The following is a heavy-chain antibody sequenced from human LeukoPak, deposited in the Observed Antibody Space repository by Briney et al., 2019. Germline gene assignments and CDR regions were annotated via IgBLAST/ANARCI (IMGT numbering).Heavy chain of an antibody. J-gene: IGHJ6*03. CDR3: ASRIAAAGSSYYYYYMDV. Sequence: GGSLRLSCAASGFTFSSYSMNWVRQAPGKGLEWVSSISGSNSYIYYADSMKGRFTISRDNAKNSLYLQMNSLRAEDTAVYYCASRIAAAGSSYYYYYMDVWGKGTTVTVSS. CDR1: GFTFSSYS. CDR2: ISGSNSYI. V-gene: IGHV3-21*01. D-gene: IGHD6-13*01.